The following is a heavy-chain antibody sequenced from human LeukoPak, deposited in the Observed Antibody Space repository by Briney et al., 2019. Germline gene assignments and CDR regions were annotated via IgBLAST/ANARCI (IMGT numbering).Heavy chain of an antibody. J-gene: IGHJ6*03. Sequence: ASVKVSCKASGYTFTSYGISWVRQAPGQGLEWMGWISAYNGNTNYAQKLQGRVTITRNTSISTAYMELSSLRSEDTAVYYCARVGYFHYYYMDVWGKGTTVTVSS. V-gene: IGHV1-18*01. CDR3: ARVGYFHYYYMDV. CDR2: ISAYNGNT. CDR1: GYTFTSYG.